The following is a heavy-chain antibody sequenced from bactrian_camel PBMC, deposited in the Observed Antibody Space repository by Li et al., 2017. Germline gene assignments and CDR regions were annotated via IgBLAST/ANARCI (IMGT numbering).Heavy chain of an antibody. V-gene: IGHV3S31*01. CDR1: EYTVTTY. Sequence: DVQLVESGGGSAQAGGSLRLSCAASEYTVTTYSWFRQAPGKEREGVAAIDTGDGSTKYADSVKGRFTISRDSAQNTLYLQMSSLKPEDTALYYCAAQFTT. J-gene: IGHJ7*01. CDR2: IDTGDGST.